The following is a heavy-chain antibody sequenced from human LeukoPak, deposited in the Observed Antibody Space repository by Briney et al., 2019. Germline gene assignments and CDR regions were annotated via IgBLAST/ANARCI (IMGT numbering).Heavy chain of an antibody. V-gene: IGHV3-33*07. CDR1: GFIFRNYG. CDR3: ARDSMGGWSGYFDL. CDR2: IWHDGSAE. J-gene: IGHJ4*02. Sequence: GGSLRLSCAASGFIFRNYGMYWVRQAPGKGLEWVAVIWHDGSAEFYADSVKGRFSISRDDSKNTVYLQMNSLRVEDTALYYCARDSMGGWSGYFDLWGQGIVVTVSS. D-gene: IGHD6-19*01.